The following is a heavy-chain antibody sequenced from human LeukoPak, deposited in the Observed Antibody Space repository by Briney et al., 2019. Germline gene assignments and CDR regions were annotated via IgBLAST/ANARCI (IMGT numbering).Heavy chain of an antibody. J-gene: IGHJ4*02. Sequence: GGSLRLSCAASGFTFSSYGMHWVRQAPGKGLELVAVMSYNGQITYYADSVKGRFTISRDNSQNMLYLQMNSLRVDDTSVYYCAKVQLERRELLPNFDSWGQGTLVTVSS. CDR2: MSYNGQIT. D-gene: IGHD1-1*01. CDR1: GFTFSSYG. V-gene: IGHV3-30*18. CDR3: AKVQLERRELLPNFDS.